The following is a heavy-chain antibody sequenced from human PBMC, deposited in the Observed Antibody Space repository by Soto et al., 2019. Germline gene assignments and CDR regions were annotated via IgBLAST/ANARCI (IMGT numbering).Heavy chain of an antibody. CDR2: IYYSGST. J-gene: IGHJ4*02. V-gene: IGHV4-59*01. CDR3: ARRYGASFDY. Sequence: SETLSLTCTVSGGSISSYYWSWIRQPPGKGLEWIGYIYYSGSTNYNPSLKSRVTISVDTSKNQFSLKLSSVTVADMAVYYCARRYGASFDYWGQGTLVTVSS. CDR1: GGSISSYY. D-gene: IGHD4-17*01.